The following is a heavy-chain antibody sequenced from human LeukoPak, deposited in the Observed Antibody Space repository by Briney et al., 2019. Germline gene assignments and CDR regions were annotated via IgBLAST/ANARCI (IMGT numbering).Heavy chain of an antibody. Sequence: GGSLRLSCVASGFTFSDYYMSWIRQAPGKGLEWVSYISSSGSARYYTDSVKGRFTISRDNAKNSLYPQMNSLRAEDTAVYYCAREGSSLTGVHYWGQGTLVTVSS. CDR3: AREGSSLTGVHY. V-gene: IGHV3-11*01. J-gene: IGHJ4*02. D-gene: IGHD3-9*01. CDR1: GFTFSDYY. CDR2: ISSSGSAR.